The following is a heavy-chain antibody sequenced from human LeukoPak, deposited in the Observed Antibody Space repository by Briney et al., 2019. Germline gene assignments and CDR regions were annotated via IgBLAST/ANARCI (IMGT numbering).Heavy chain of an antibody. V-gene: IGHV4-4*07. Sequence: KTSETLSLTCTVSGGSISSYYWSWLRQPAGKGLEWIGRMYTSANTNDTSSLKSRVTMSADTSKNQFSLKLNSVTAAYTAVYYCARDRNYDSSAYWHYFDYWGQGTLVTVSS. CDR1: GGSISSYY. CDR3: ARDRNYDSSAYWHYFDY. D-gene: IGHD3-22*01. CDR2: MYTSANT. J-gene: IGHJ4*02.